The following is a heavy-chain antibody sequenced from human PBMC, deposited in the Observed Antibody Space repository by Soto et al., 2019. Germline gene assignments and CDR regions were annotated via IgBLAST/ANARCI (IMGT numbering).Heavy chain of an antibody. Sequence: ASVKVSCKVSGYTLTELSMHWVRQAPGKGLEWMGGFDPEDGETIYAQKFQGRVTMTEDTSTDTAYMELSSLRSEDTAVYYCATDSRITGTQGPEYYYYYMDVWGKGTKVTVSS. J-gene: IGHJ6*03. CDR2: FDPEDGET. D-gene: IGHD1-20*01. CDR1: GYTLTELS. CDR3: ATDSRITGTQGPEYYYYYMDV. V-gene: IGHV1-24*01.